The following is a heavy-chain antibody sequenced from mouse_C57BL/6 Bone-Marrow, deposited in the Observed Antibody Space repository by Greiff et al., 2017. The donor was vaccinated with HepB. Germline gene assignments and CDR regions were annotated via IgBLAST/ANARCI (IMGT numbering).Heavy chain of an antibody. CDR1: GYSITSGYY. Sequence: VQLKQSGPGLVKPSQSLSLTCSVTGYSITSGYYWNWIRQFPGNKLEWMGYISYDGSNNYNPSLKNRISITRDTSKNQFFLKLNSVTTEDTATYYCARGLLPDYWGQGTTLTVSS. J-gene: IGHJ2*01. CDR3: ARGLLPDY. D-gene: IGHD6-2*01. V-gene: IGHV3-6*01. CDR2: ISYDGSN.